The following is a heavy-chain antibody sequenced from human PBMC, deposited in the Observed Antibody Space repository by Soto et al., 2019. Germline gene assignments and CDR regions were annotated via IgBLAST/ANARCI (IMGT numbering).Heavy chain of an antibody. V-gene: IGHV3-49*03. Sequence: QPGGSLRLSCTASGFTFGDYAMSWFRQAPGKGLEWVGFIRSKAYSGTTEYAASVKGRFTMSRDDSKNIAYLQMNSLKTEDTAVYYCSRDRSGITMIRGVADYWGQGTLGTVSS. CDR1: GFTFGDYA. CDR2: IRSKAYSGTT. D-gene: IGHD3-10*01. J-gene: IGHJ4*02. CDR3: SRDRSGITMIRGVADY.